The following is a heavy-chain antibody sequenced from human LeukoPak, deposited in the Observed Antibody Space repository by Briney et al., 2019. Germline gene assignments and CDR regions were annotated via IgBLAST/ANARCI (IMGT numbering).Heavy chain of an antibody. D-gene: IGHD6-6*01. CDR3: ASASIAARANWFDP. V-gene: IGHV4-59*08. CDR1: GGSIISYY. Sequence: SETLSLTCTVSGGSIISYYCNWIRQPPGKGLEWIGYTYSSGSANYSPSLKSRVTISVDTSKNQFSLKLSSVTAADTAVYYCASASIAARANWFDPWGQGTLVTVSS. CDR2: TYSSGSA. J-gene: IGHJ5*02.